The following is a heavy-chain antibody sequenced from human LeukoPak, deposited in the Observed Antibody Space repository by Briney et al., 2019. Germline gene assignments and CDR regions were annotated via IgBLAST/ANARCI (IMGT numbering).Heavy chain of an antibody. CDR1: GGSISSYY. CDR2: IYYSGST. J-gene: IGHJ4*02. CDR3: ASGVATGRDY. D-gene: IGHD5-12*01. V-gene: IGHV4-59*05. Sequence: SETLSLTCTVSGGSISSYYWSWIRQPPGKGLEWIGSIYYSGSTYYNPSLKSRVTISVDTSKNQFSLKLSSVTAADTAVYYCASGVATGRDYWGQGTLVTVSS.